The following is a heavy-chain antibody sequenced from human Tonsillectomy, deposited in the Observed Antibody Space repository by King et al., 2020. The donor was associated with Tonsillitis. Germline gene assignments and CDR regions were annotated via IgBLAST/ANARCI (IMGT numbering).Heavy chain of an antibody. J-gene: IGHJ4*02. CDR1: GFSLTTDGVG. D-gene: IGHD5-12*01. CDR2: IYWDDDR. CDR3: APRDRWLYNFDY. V-gene: IGHV2-5*02. Sequence: ITLKESGPTVLKPTQTLTVTCTFSGFSLTTDGVGVGWIRQPPGKAPEWLGIIYWDDDRRYSPSLQSRLTITKDTSQNQVVLTLTNVDPVDTATYFCAPRDRWLYNFDYWGQGTLVTVSS.